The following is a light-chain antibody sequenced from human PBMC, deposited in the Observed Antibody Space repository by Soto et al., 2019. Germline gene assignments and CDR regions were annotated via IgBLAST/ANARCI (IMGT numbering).Light chain of an antibody. Sequence: QSVLTQPPSVSGAPGQRVTISCTGSSSDIGAGYDVHWYQQLPGTAPKLVIYANNNRPSGVPDRFSGSKSGTSASLAITGLQAEDEADYYCQSYDSSLTGVFGTGTKLTVL. V-gene: IGLV1-40*01. J-gene: IGLJ1*01. CDR3: QSYDSSLTGV. CDR2: ANN. CDR1: SSDIGAGYD.